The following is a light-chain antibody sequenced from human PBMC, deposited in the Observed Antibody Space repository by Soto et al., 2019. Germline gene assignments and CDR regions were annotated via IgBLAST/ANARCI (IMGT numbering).Light chain of an antibody. CDR2: WAS. Sequence: DIVMTQSPDSLAVSLGERATINCKSSQSVLYSSNNKNYLAWYQQKPGQPPKLLIYWASTRESGVPDRFRGSGSATDFTLTISSLQAEDVAVYYCQQYFSATLTFGGGTKVQIK. CDR1: QSVLYSSNNKNY. V-gene: IGKV4-1*01. J-gene: IGKJ4*01. CDR3: QQYFSATLT.